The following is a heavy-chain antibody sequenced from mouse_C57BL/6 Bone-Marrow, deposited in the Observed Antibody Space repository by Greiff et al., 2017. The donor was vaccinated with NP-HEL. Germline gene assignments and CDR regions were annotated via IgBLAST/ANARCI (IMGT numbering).Heavy chain of an antibody. CDR2: IWSGGST. V-gene: IGHV2-2*01. CDR1: GFSLTSYG. CDR3: ASSLAY. Sequence: VKLVESGPGLVQPSQCLSITCTVSGFSLTSYGVHWVRQSPGKGLEWLGVIWSGGSTDYNAAFISRLSISKDNSKSQVFFKMNSLQADDTAIYYCASSLAYWGQGTLVTVSA. J-gene: IGHJ3*01.